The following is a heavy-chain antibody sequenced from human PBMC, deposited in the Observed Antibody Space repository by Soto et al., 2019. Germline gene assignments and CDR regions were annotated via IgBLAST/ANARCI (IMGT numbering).Heavy chain of an antibody. D-gene: IGHD2-2*01. J-gene: IGHJ6*02. V-gene: IGHV1-46*01. CDR3: ARGHCSSTCCQSADYYYYGMDV. Sequence: ASVKVSCKASGYTFTSYYLHWVRQAPGQGLEWMGIINPSGGSTGYAQRFQGRVTMTRDTCISTVYMELSSLRSEDTAVYYCARGHCSSTCCQSADYYYYGMDVSGQGTTVTGSS. CDR2: INPSGGST. CDR1: GYTFTSYY.